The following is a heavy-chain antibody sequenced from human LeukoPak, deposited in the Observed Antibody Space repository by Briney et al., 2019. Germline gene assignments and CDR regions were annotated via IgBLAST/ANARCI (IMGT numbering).Heavy chain of an antibody. CDR1: GFTFSSYG. CDR2: ISYDGGTN. J-gene: IGHJ4*02. D-gene: IGHD5-12*01. CDR3: AKESATSQIEY. V-gene: IGHV3-30*18. Sequence: GGSLRLSCAASGFTFSSYGMHWVRRAPGKGLEWVAVISYDGGTNYYADSVKGRFTISRDNSKNTLYLQMNSLGGEDTAVYYSAKESATSQIEYWGQGTLVTVSS.